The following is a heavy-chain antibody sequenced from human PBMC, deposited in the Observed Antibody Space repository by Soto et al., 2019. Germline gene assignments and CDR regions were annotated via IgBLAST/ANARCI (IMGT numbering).Heavy chain of an antibody. V-gene: IGHV4-30-2*01. J-gene: IGHJ5*02. Sequence: SETLSLTCAVSGGSISSGGYSWNWIRQPPGKGLEWIGYIYHSGSTLYNPSLKSRVTISVDKSKNKISLKLSSVTAADTAVYYCARDQLEGNWFDPWGQGTLVTVSS. D-gene: IGHD1-1*01. CDR2: IYHSGST. CDR1: GGSISSGGYS. CDR3: ARDQLEGNWFDP.